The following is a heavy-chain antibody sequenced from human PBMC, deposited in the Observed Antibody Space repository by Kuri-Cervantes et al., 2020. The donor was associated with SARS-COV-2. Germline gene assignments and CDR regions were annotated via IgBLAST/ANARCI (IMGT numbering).Heavy chain of an antibody. CDR2: IYPGDSDT. Sequence: GGSLRLSCKGSGYSFTSYWIGWVRQMPGKGLEWMGIIYPGDSDTRYSPSFQGQVTISADKSISTAYLQWSSLKASDTAMYYSAREVRWFDPWGQGTLVTVSS. CDR3: AREVRWFDP. CDR1: GYSFTSYW. J-gene: IGHJ5*02. D-gene: IGHD3-22*01. V-gene: IGHV5-51*01.